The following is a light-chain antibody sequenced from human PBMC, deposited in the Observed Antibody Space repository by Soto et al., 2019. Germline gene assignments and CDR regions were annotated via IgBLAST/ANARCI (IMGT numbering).Light chain of an antibody. CDR2: AAS. CDR3: LLDYAYFWA. V-gene: IGKV1-6*01. J-gene: IGKJ1*01. Sequence: AIQLTQSPSSLSASVGDRVTITCRASQGIRSALGWYQQKPGKVPKLLIYAASTLQSGVPSRFSGRGFGTDFTLTINSLQPEDFATYYCLLDYAYFWAFGQGTKVEVK. CDR1: QGIRSA.